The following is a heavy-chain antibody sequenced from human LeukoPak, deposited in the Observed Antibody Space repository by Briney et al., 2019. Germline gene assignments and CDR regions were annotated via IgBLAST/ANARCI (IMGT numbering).Heavy chain of an antibody. J-gene: IGHJ5*02. CDR2: VNESGGT. CDR1: VGSFSGYH. CDR3: ARGQGATVPKVGKNWFDP. V-gene: IGHV4-34*01. D-gene: IGHD1-26*01. Sequence: SETLSLTCDVYVGSFSGYHWNWIRQPPGKGPEWIGEVNESGGTNINPSLRSRVILSVDTSMNQFSLKLISVTAADTGVYYCARGQGATVPKVGKNWFDPWGHGTRVIVSP.